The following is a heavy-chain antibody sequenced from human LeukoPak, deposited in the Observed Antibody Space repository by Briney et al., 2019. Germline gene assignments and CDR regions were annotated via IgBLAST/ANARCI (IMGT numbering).Heavy chain of an antibody. CDR3: AREGPVLLWFGKVRGCYYYYMDV. Sequence: GASVKVSCKASGYTFTSYGISWVRQAPGQGLEWMGWISAYNGNTNYAQKLQGRVTMTTDTSTSTAYMELRSLRSDDTAVYYCAREGPVLLWFGKVRGCYYYYMDVWGKGTTVTVSS. V-gene: IGHV1-18*01. CDR1: GYTFTSYG. CDR2: ISAYNGNT. J-gene: IGHJ6*03. D-gene: IGHD3-10*01.